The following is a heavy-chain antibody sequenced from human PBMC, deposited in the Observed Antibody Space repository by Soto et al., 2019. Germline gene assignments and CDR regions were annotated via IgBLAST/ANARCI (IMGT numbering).Heavy chain of an antibody. CDR3: ARVRDHYGSGSRGFFDY. D-gene: IGHD3-10*01. J-gene: IGHJ4*02. Sequence: QVQLVEAGGGVVQPGRSLRISCAASGFNFSSYGMHWVRQAPGKGLEWVTVIWNDGSNKYYADSVKGRFTVSRDNSKNTLYLQMDILRAEDTALYYCARVRDHYGSGSRGFFDYWGQGTRVSVSS. CDR1: GFNFSSYG. V-gene: IGHV3-33*08. CDR2: IWNDGSNK.